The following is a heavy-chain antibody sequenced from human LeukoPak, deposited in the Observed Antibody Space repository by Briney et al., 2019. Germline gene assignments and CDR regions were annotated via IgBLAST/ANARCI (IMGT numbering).Heavy chain of an antibody. CDR3: ARPRGWGDAFDI. V-gene: IGHV4-38-2*02. CDR1: GYSISSGYY. Sequence: PSETLSLTCTVSGYSISSGYYWGWIRQPPGKGLEWIGSIYHSGSTYYNPSLKSRVTISVDTSKNQFSLKLSSVTAADTAVYYCARPRGWGDAFDIWGQGTMVTVSS. CDR2: IYHSGST. J-gene: IGHJ3*02. D-gene: IGHD3-10*01.